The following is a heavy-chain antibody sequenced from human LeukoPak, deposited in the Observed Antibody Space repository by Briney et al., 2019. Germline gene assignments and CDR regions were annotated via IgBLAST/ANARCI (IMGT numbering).Heavy chain of an antibody. J-gene: IGHJ4*02. CDR3: ARDAGGGYSYGYSDS. V-gene: IGHV4-61*02. CDR1: GGSINSGTYY. CDR2: VYTSGST. Sequence: SQTLSLTCTVSGGSINSGTYYWSWIRQPAGKGLEWIGRVYTSGSTNYNPSLKSRVTISLDTSKNQVSLKLSSVTAADTAVYYCARDAGGGYSYGYSDSWGQGTLVTVSS. D-gene: IGHD5-18*01.